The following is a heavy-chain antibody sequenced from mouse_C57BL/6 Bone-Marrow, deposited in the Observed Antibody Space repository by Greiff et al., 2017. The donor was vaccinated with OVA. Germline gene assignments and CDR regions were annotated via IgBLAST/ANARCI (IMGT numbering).Heavy chain of an antibody. J-gene: IGHJ3*01. CDR2: IYPGDGDT. Sequence: VKLQQSGPELVKPGASVKISCKASGYAFSSSWMNWVKQRPGKGLEWIGRIYPGDGDTNYNGKFKGKATLTADKSSSTAYMQLSSLTSEDSAVYFCARLPSWFAYWGQGTLVTVSA. V-gene: IGHV1-82*01. CDR1: GYAFSSSW. CDR3: ARLPSWFAY.